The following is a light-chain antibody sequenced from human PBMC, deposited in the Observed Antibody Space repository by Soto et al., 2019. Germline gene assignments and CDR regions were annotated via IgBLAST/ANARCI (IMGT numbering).Light chain of an antibody. Sequence: QSALTQPASVSGSPGQSITISCTGTSSDIGNYNLVSWYQQHPGKAPQLMIYEVTKRPSRISNRFSGSKSGNTASLTISGLQTEDEADYYCCSYAATSTFANYVFGTGTQLTVL. CDR2: EVT. CDR3: CSYAATSTFANYV. CDR1: SSDIGNYNL. J-gene: IGLJ1*01. V-gene: IGLV2-23*02.